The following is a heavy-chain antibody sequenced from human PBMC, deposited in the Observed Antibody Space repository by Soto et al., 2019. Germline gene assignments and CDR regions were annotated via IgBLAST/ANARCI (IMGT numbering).Heavy chain of an antibody. CDR2: VYYSGIT. Sequence: QVQLQESGPGLVKPSQTLSLTCTVSGGPINNSGYYWSWIRQLPGKGLEWIGYVYYSGITNYNPSFESRLTMSVDTSKNQFSLKLNYVTAADTAVYYCARDGFSAEYILHWGQGTLVTVSS. V-gene: IGHV4-31*03. CDR1: GGPINNSGYY. CDR3: ARDGFSAEYILH. J-gene: IGHJ1*01.